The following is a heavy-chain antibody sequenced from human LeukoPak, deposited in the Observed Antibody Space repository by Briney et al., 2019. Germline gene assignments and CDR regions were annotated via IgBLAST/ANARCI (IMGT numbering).Heavy chain of an antibody. J-gene: IGHJ4*02. CDR1: GGSISSYY. D-gene: IGHD3-10*01. Sequence: PSETLSLTCTVSGGSISSYYWSWIRQPPGKGLEWIGYIYYSGSTNYNPSLKSRVTISVDTSKNQFSLKLSSVTAADTAVYYCARDGNYYGSGNLDYWGQGTLVTVSS. CDR2: IYYSGST. CDR3: ARDGNYYGSGNLDY. V-gene: IGHV4-59*01.